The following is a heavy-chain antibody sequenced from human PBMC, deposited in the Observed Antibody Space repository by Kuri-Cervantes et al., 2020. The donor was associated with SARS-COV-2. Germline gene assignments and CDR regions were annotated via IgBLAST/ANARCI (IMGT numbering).Heavy chain of an antibody. V-gene: IGHV1-58*02. Sequence: SVKVSCKASGFTFTSSAMQWVRQARGQRLEWIGWIVVGSGNTNYAQKFQERVTITRDMSTSTAYMELSSLRSEDMAVYYCASALIDAFDIWGQGTMVTVSS. CDR1: GFTFTSSA. CDR3: ASALIDAFDI. J-gene: IGHJ3*02. CDR2: IVVGSGNT.